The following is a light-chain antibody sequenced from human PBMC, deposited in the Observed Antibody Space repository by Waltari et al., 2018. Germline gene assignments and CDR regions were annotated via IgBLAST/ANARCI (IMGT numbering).Light chain of an antibody. CDR1: QSVTRAL. J-gene: IGKJ1*01. Sequence: TLSCRASQSVTRALAWYQQKPGQAPRLLIYDTSKRATGIPDRFSGSGSGTDFSLTISRLEPEDFAVYYCQHYVRLPATFGQGTKVEIK. CDR2: DTS. CDR3: QHYVRLPAT. V-gene: IGKV3-20*01.